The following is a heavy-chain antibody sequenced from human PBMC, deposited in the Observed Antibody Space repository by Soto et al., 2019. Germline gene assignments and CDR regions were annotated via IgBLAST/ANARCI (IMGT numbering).Heavy chain of an antibody. J-gene: IGHJ4*02. CDR1: GGTFSSYA. CDR2: IIPIFGTT. V-gene: IGHV1-69*12. Sequence: QVQLVQSGAEVKKPGSSVKVSCKASGGTFSSYAISWVRQAPGQGLEWMGGIIPIFGTTNYAQKFQGRVTLTADESTSTAYMELSSMRSEDTAVYYCARAYCISTSCQAGHYWGQGTLVTVSS. D-gene: IGHD2-2*01. CDR3: ARAYCISTSCQAGHY.